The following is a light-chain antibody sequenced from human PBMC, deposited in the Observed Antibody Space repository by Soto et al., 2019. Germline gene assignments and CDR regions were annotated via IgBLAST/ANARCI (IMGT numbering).Light chain of an antibody. CDR2: GST. CDR1: SSNIGAGYD. V-gene: IGLV1-40*01. CDR3: QSYDSSLGGNYV. Sequence: QSVLSQPPSVSGAPGQRVTISCTGSSSNIGAGYDAHWFQQVPGTAPKLLIYGSTNRPSGVPDRFSGSKSGTSASLAITGLQAEDEDDYYCQSYDSSLGGNYVFGTGTKAPS. J-gene: IGLJ1*01.